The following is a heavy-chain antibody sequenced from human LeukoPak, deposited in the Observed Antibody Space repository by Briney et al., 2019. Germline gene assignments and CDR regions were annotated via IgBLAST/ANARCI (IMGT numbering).Heavy chain of an antibody. Sequence: SETLSLTCTVSGGPIRSYYWTWIRQPPGKGLEWIGYIHHSGSTNSNPSLKSRVTISVDTSKNQLSLKLSSVTAADTAVYYCGTTSQSHDYWGPGTLVTVSS. CDR2: IHHSGST. J-gene: IGHJ4*02. CDR1: GGPIRSYY. V-gene: IGHV4-59*01. CDR3: GTTSQSHDY. D-gene: IGHD4-11*01.